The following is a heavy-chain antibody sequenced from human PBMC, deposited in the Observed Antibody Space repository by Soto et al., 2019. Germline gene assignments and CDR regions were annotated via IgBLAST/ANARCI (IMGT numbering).Heavy chain of an antibody. Sequence: QVQLQESGPGLVKPSQTLSLTCTVSGGSISSGGYYWSWIRQHPGKGLEWIGYIYYSGSTYYNPSLKSQVTISVDTSKNQFSLKLSSVTAADTAVYYCARADGYDSSGYYGTFDYWGQGTLVTVSS. CDR1: GGSISSGGYY. J-gene: IGHJ4*02. CDR3: ARADGYDSSGYYGTFDY. D-gene: IGHD3-22*01. V-gene: IGHV4-31*01. CDR2: IYYSGST.